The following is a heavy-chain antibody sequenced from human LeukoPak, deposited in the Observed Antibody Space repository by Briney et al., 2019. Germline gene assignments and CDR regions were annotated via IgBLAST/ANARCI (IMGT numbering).Heavy chain of an antibody. Sequence: ASVKVSCKASGYTFTGYYMHWVRQAPGQGLEWMGWINPNSGGTNYAQKFQGRVTMTRDTSISTAYMELTSLRSEDTAVYYCATSPGRGRLSGSNADFFYYYMDVWAKGPRSPSP. CDR3: ATSPGRGRLSGSNADFFYYYMDV. J-gene: IGHJ6*03. V-gene: IGHV1-2*02. CDR2: INPNSGGT. CDR1: GYTFTGYY. D-gene: IGHD3-10*01.